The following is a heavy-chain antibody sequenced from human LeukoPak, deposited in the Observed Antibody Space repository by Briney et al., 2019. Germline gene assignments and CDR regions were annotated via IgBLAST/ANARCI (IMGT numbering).Heavy chain of an antibody. CDR2: IYYSGST. CDR3: ASRRVGAFDY. D-gene: IGHD1-26*01. CDR1: GGSISSHY. Sequence: SETLSLTCTVSGGSISSHYWSWIRQPPGKGLEWIGYIYYSGSTNYNPSLKSRVTLSVDKSKNQFSLKLSSVTAADTAVYYCASRRVGAFDYWGQGTLVTVSS. V-gene: IGHV4-59*08. J-gene: IGHJ4*02.